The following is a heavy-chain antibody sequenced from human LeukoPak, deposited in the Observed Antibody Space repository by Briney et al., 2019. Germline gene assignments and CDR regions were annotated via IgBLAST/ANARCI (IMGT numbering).Heavy chain of an antibody. Sequence: ASVNVSCKASGYTFTNFYMHWVRQAPGQGLEWMGRINPNSGATNYAQKFQGRVTMTRDTSINTAHMELTGLRSDDAAVYYCASAIAVTGSNYFDYWGQGTLVTVSS. CDR1: GYTFTNFY. CDR3: ASAIAVTGSNYFDY. V-gene: IGHV1-2*06. D-gene: IGHD6-19*01. J-gene: IGHJ4*02. CDR2: INPNSGAT.